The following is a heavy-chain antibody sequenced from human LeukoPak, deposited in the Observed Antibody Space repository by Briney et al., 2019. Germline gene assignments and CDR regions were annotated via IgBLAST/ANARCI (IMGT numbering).Heavy chain of an antibody. V-gene: IGHV3-48*03. CDR3: ARRAGAYSHPYDY. Sequence: PGGSLRLSCAASGFTFSSYETNWVRQAPGKGLEWVSYISSSGSTRYYADSVKGRFTISRDNSKNTLYLQMNSLRAEDTAVYYCARRAGAYSHPYDYWGQGTLVTVSS. CDR2: ISSSGSTR. J-gene: IGHJ4*02. D-gene: IGHD4/OR15-4a*01. CDR1: GFTFSSYE.